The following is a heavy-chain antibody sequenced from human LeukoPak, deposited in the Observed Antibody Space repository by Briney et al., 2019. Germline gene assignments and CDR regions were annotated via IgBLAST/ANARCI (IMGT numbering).Heavy chain of an antibody. Sequence: ASVKVSCKASGYTFTGYYMHWVRQAPGQGLEWVGWINPNSGGTNYAQKFQGRVTMTRDTSISTAYMELSRLRSDDTAVYYCARVLGSGRNWFDPWGQGTLVTVSS. D-gene: IGHD3-10*01. V-gene: IGHV1-2*02. CDR1: GYTFTGYY. CDR3: ARVLGSGRNWFDP. CDR2: INPNSGGT. J-gene: IGHJ5*02.